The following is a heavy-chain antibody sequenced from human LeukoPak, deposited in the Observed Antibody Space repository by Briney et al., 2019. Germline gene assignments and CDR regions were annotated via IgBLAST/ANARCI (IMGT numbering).Heavy chain of an antibody. Sequence: GGSLRLSCAAXXXTSSSYAMSWVRQAPGKGLEWGSAISGSVGSTYYADSVKGRFTISRDNSINTLYMQMSSLRAEDAAVYYCAKSGGLSGSGRLGMDVWGQGTTVTVSS. D-gene: IGHD3-10*01. CDR1: XXTSSSYA. J-gene: IGHJ6*02. V-gene: IGHV3-23*01. CDR3: AKSGGLSGSGRLGMDV. CDR2: ISGSVGST.